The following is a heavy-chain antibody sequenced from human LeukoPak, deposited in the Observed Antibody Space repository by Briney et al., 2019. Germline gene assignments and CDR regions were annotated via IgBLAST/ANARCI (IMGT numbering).Heavy chain of an antibody. CDR2: INHSGST. CDR1: GGSFSGYY. CDR3: ARGNLYYYDSSGYYFKFDY. J-gene: IGHJ4*02. D-gene: IGHD3-22*01. Sequence: SETLSLTCAVYGGSFSGYYWSWIRQPPGKGLEWIGEINHSGSTNYNPSLKSRVTISVDASKNQFSLKLSSVTAADTAVYYCARGNLYYYDSSGYYFKFDYWGQGTLVTVSS. V-gene: IGHV4-34*01.